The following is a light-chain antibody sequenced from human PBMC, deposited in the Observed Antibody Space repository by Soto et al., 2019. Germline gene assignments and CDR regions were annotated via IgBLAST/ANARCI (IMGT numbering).Light chain of an antibody. Sequence: EIVLTQSPATLSLSPGEIATISCGASRSVSSYLAWYQQKLGQAPRLLIYDASYRATGIPARFSGSGSGTAVTITSSSLEPADFAVDYCQHRSDWPPRLTCGRGNKVEIK. CDR3: QHRSDWPPRLT. J-gene: IGKJ4*01. CDR2: DAS. CDR1: RSVSSY. V-gene: IGKV3-11*01.